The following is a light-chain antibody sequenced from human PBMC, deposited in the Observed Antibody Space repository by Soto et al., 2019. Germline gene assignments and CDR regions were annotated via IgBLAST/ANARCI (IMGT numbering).Light chain of an antibody. J-gene: IGLJ2*01. CDR1: GSNIGAGYD. V-gene: IGLV1-40*01. Sequence: QSVLTQPPSVSGAPGQRVTISCSGSGSNIGAGYDVHWYQQVPGAAPKLLIYDNNNRPSGVPDRISASKSGTSASLAITGLQAKDEADYYCQSYDSSLSAVIFGGGTKLTVL. CDR2: DNN. CDR3: QSYDSSLSAVI.